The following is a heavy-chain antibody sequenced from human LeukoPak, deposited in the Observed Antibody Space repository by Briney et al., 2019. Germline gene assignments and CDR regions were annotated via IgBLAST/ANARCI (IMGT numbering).Heavy chain of an antibody. CDR3: ARLKAEAGPHYYFDY. CDR1: GFTFSTYA. D-gene: IGHD6-19*01. V-gene: IGHV3-23*01. CDR2: ISATGSTT. J-gene: IGHJ4*02. Sequence: GGSLRLSCAASGFTFSTYAMTWVRQAPGKGLESVSLISATGSTTYYAESVRGRFTISRDDSKNTLFLQMNSLRIDDTAVYYCARLKAEAGPHYYFDYWGQGTLVTVSS.